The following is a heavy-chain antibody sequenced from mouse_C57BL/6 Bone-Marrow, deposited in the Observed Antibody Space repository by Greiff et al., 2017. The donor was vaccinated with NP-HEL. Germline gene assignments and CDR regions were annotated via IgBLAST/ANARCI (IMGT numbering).Heavy chain of an antibody. CDR3: ARSGVYYYGSSYDFDD. V-gene: IGHV1-85*01. CDR1: GYTFTSYD. CDR2: IYPRDGST. Sequence: QVQLQQSGPELVKPGASVKLSCKASGYTFTSYDINWVKQRPGKGLEWIGWIYPRDGSTKYNGKFKGKATLTADKSSSTAYMQLSSLTSEDSAVYFCARSGVYYYGSSYDFDDWGQGTTLTGSS. D-gene: IGHD1-1*01. J-gene: IGHJ2*01.